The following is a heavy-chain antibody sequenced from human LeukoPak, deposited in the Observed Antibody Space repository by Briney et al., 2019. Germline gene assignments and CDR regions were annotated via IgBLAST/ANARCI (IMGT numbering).Heavy chain of an antibody. J-gene: IGHJ3*02. V-gene: IGHV4-59*11. D-gene: IGHD2-21*01. CDR2: ISHIGST. Sequence: PSETLPLTCSVSGDSITGHYLTWIRQPPGNGLEWIGYISHIGSTNYNPSLMSRVTISVDTSKHQFPLKLTSVTAADTALYYCARDRISINALNMWGQGTIVTASS. CDR1: GDSITGHY. CDR3: ARDRISINALNM.